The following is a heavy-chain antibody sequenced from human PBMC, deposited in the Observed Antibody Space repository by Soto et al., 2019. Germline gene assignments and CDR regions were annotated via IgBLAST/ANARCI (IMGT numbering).Heavy chain of an antibody. CDR2: FSAHNCNT. D-gene: IGHD1-1*01. CDR1: GYGFTTYG. Sequence: QVHLVQSGAEVKKPGASVKVSCKGSGYGFTTYGITWVRQAPGQGLEWMAWFSAHNCNTNYAQKLQGRVTVTRDTSTSTAYMELRSLRSDDTAVYYCARGRYGDYWGQGALVTVSS. CDR3: ARGRYGDY. V-gene: IGHV1-18*01. J-gene: IGHJ4*02.